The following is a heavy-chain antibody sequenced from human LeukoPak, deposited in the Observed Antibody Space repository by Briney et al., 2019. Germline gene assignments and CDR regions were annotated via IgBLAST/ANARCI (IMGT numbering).Heavy chain of an antibody. D-gene: IGHD2-21*02. CDR3: ARELISGDWTWDI. CDR2: IIPIFGTA. CDR1: GGTFSSYA. V-gene: IGHV1-69*13. J-gene: IGHJ3*02. Sequence: SVKVSCKASGGTFSSYAISWVRQAPGQGLEWMGGIIPIFGTANYAQKFQGRVTITADESTSTAYMELSSLRSEDTAVYYCARELISGDWTWDIWGQGTMVTVSS.